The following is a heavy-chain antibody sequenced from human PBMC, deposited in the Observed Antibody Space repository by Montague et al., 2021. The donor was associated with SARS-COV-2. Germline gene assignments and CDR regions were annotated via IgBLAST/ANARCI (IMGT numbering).Heavy chain of an antibody. CDR2: DDYSGNT. Sequence: SETLSLTCTVTGGSISAYCYYWIWLPQSPGLGLVWIASDDYSGNTYYSPSLKSRLTVPVDTSKNQFSLKLNSVTAAATALYYCARREYSYGWGDWGQGTLVTVSS. CDR3: ARREYSYGWGD. J-gene: IGHJ4*02. CDR1: GGSISAYCYY. V-gene: IGHV4-39*01. D-gene: IGHD5-18*01.